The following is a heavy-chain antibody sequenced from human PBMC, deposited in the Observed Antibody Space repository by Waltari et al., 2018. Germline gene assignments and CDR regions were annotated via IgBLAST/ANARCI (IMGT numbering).Heavy chain of an antibody. CDR2: INPDGSAK. CDR1: GFIFSSTMW. CDR3: ATSSASAGND. J-gene: IGHJ4*02. D-gene: IGHD1-1*01. V-gene: IGHV3-7*01. Sequence: EVQLVEPGGGLVQPGGCLRVSCVGLGFIFSSTMWMSWVRQATGKGLEWLANINPDGSAKYYVESVKGRFTISRNNAENSVYLQMNSLRADDTAVYYCATSSASAGNDWGQGTLVSVSS.